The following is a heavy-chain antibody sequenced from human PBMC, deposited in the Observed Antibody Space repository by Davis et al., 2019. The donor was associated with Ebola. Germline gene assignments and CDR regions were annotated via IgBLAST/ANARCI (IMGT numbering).Heavy chain of an antibody. J-gene: IGHJ6*02. V-gene: IGHV3-23*01. CDR1: GSTFSSYA. CDR2: ISGSGRTT. CDR3: AKADGDYYYYYGMDV. Sequence: GESLKISCAASGSTFSSYAMYWVRQAPGKGLEWVSAISGSGRTTYYADSVKGRFTVSRDNSKNTLYLQMNSLRAEDTAVYYCAKADGDYYYYYGMDVWGQGTTVTVSS. D-gene: IGHD4-17*01.